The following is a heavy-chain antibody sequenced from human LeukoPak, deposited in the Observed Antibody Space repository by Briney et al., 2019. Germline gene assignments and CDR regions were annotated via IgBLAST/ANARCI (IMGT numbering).Heavy chain of an antibody. CDR1: GYSFTSYW. V-gene: IGHV5-51*01. CDR3: ARSPFEGYCSSTSCPYFDY. J-gene: IGHJ4*02. D-gene: IGHD2-2*01. CDR2: IYPGDSDT. Sequence: GESLKISCKGSGYSFTSYWIGWVRQMPGKGLEWMGIIYPGDSDTRYSPSFQGQVTISAEKSISTAYLQWSSLKASDTAMYYCARSPFEGYCSSTSCPYFDYWGQGTLVTVSS.